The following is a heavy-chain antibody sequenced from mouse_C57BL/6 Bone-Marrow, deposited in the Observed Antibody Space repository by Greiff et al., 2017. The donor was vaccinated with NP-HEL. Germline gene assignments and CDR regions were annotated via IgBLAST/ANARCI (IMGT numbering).Heavy chain of an antibody. CDR3: TTLIYYEYDGDAMDY. J-gene: IGHJ4*01. CDR2: IDPENGDT. D-gene: IGHD2-4*01. Sequence: EVQLQQSGAELVRPGASVKLSCTASGFNIKDDYMHWVKQRPEQGLEWIGWIDPENGDTEYASKFQGKATITADTSSNTAYLQLSSLTSEDTAVYYCTTLIYYEYDGDAMDYWGQGTSVTVSS. V-gene: IGHV14-4*01. CDR1: GFNIKDDY.